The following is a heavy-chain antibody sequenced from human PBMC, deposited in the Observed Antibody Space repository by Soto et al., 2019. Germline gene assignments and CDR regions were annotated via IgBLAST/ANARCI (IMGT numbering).Heavy chain of an antibody. CDR1: GYTFTSYA. Sequence: QVQLVQSGAEVKKPGASVKVSCKASGYTFTSYAMHWVRQAPGQRLEWMGWINAGNGNTKYSQKFQGRVTITRDTSASTGYMELSSLRSEDTAVYYCARLLGYSSSWTSGFDYWGQGTLVTVSS. CDR2: INAGNGNT. J-gene: IGHJ4*02. CDR3: ARLLGYSSSWTSGFDY. D-gene: IGHD6-13*01. V-gene: IGHV1-3*01.